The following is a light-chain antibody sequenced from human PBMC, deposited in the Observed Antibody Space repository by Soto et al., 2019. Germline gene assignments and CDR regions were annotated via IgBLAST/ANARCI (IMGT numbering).Light chain of an antibody. J-gene: IGKJ4*01. CDR1: RGIANY. V-gene: IGKV1-39*01. Sequence: QMTQSPPSLSASVGDRVTITCRASRGIANYVNWYQHKLGKAPKLLIYSATNLQSGVPSRFSGSGSGTSFTFTISGLQPDDSATYYCQESNSVPFSFDGGTKLEIK. CDR3: QESNSVPFS. CDR2: SAT.